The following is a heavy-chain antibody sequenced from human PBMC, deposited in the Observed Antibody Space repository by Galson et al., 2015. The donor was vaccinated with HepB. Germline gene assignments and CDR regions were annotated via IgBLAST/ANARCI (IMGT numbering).Heavy chain of an antibody. D-gene: IGHD1-14*01. CDR2: ILGGGGIT. V-gene: IGHV3-30-3*01. CDR1: GFRFSSFD. J-gene: IGHJ4*02. Sequence: SLRLSCAASGFRFSSFDMHWVRQTPGKGLEWVAVILGGGGITIYAESVKGRFTISRDNPKNTLYLQMDSLRSDDTAVYFCARDLVSDIPDHFDYWGQGTLVTVSS. CDR3: ARDLVSDIPDHFDY.